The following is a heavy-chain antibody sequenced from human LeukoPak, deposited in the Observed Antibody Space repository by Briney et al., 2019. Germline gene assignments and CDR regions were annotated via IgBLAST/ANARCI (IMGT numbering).Heavy chain of an antibody. CDR2: IYNSGST. J-gene: IGHJ2*01. CDR1: LGSISSYS. V-gene: IGHV4-4*07. CDR3: ARDALGMLGVWYFDL. Sequence: PSETLSLTCNVSLGSISSYSWTWIRQPAGKGLEWIGRIYNSGSTNYDPSLESRVTMSVDTSKKQLSLKLSSVTAADTAVYYCARDALGMLGVWYFDLWGRGTLVAVSS. D-gene: IGHD3-10*02.